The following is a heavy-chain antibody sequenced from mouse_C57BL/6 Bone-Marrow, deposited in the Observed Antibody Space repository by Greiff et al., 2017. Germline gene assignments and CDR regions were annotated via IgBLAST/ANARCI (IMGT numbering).Heavy chain of an antibody. D-gene: IGHD2-4*01. Sequence: QVQLQQPGAELVKPGASVKMSCKASGYTFTSYWITWVKQRPGQGLEWIGDIYPGSGSTNYNEKFKSKATLTVDTSSSTAYMQLSSLTSEDAAVYYCARWGYYYDYDSWFAHWGQVTLVTVSA. CDR2: IYPGSGST. CDR1: GYTFTSYW. J-gene: IGHJ3*01. V-gene: IGHV1-55*01. CDR3: ARWGYYYDYDSWFAH.